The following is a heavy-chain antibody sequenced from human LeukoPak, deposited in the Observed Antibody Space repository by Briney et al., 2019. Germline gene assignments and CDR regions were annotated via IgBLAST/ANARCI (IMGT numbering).Heavy chain of an antibody. CDR3: AKGDSSSFPAYYYYYMDV. J-gene: IGHJ6*03. CDR1: GFTFSSYA. CDR2: ISGSGGST. V-gene: IGHV3-23*01. D-gene: IGHD3-22*01. Sequence: GGSLGLSCAASGFTFSSYAMSWVRQAPGKGLEWVSAISGSGGSTYYADSVKGRFTISRDNSKNTLYLQMSSLRTEDTAVYYCAKGDSSSFPAYYYYYMDVWGKGTTVTVSS.